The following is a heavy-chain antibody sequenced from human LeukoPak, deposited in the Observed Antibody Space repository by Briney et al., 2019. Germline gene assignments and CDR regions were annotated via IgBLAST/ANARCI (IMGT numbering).Heavy chain of an antibody. Sequence: GRSLRLSCAASGFTFDDYAMHWVRQAPGKGLEWVSGISWNSGSIGYADSVKGRFTISRDNAKNSLYLQMNSLRAEDTAIYYCARSIPYGTTWYGRSDYWGQGTLVTVSS. J-gene: IGHJ4*02. CDR1: GFTFDDYA. D-gene: IGHD6-13*01. CDR2: ISWNSGSI. V-gene: IGHV3-9*01. CDR3: ARSIPYGTTWYGRSDY.